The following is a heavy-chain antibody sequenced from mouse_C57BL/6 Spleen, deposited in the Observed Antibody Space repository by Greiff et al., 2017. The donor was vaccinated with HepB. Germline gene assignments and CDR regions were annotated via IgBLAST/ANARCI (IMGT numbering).Heavy chain of an antibody. CDR2: IDPETGGT. J-gene: IGHJ1*03. CDR3: RCFGSSSVYFDF. D-gene: IGHD1-1*01. CDR1: GYTFTDYE. Sequence: QVQLQQSGAELVRPGASVTLSCKASGYTFTDYEMHWVKQTPVHGLEWIGAIDPETGGTAYNQKFKGQAIMTADKSSSTAYMELRSLTSEDSAVYYSRCFGSSSVYFDFWGTGTTVTVSS. V-gene: IGHV1-15*01.